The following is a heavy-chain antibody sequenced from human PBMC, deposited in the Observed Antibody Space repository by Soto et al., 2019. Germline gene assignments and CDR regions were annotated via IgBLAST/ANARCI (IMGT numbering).Heavy chain of an antibody. CDR2: ISDNGGTT. V-gene: IGHV3-23*01. D-gene: IGHD6-19*01. CDR3: AKRRKQWLVTNCFDS. Sequence: SGWSLRLSCASSVFAFIKFGMSWVRQAPGKGLEWVSTISDNGGTTYYSDSVKGRFTISRDDSQNTLYLQMNSLRAEDTALYYCAKRRKQWLVTNCFDSWGQGIMVTVSS. CDR1: VFAFIKFG. J-gene: IGHJ5*01.